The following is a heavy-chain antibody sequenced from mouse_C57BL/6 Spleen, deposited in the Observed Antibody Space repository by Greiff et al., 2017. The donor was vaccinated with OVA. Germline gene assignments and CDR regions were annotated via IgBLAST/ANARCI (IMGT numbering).Heavy chain of an antibody. Sequence: EVQLQESGGDLVKPGGSLKLSCAASGFTFSSYGMSWVRQTPDKRLEWVATISSGGSYTYYPDSVKGRFTISRDNAKNTLYLQMSSLKSEDTAMYYCARHGDSSGLFAYWGQGTLVTVSA. J-gene: IGHJ3*01. D-gene: IGHD3-2*02. CDR2: ISSGGSYT. CDR1: GFTFSSYG. CDR3: ARHGDSSGLFAY. V-gene: IGHV5-6*01.